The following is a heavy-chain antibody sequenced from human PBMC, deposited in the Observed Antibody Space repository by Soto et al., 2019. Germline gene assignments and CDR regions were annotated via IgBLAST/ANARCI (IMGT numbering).Heavy chain of an antibody. CDR2: IYKSATT. V-gene: IGHV4-30-4*01. J-gene: IGHJ5*01. Sequence: SETLSLTCSVSGDSISTVDYFWAWIRQPPGQALEYIGYIYKSATTYYNPSFESRVAISLDTSKSQFSLNVTSVTAADTAVYFCARGRYCLTGRCFPNWFDSWGQGTLVTVS. D-gene: IGHD2-15*01. CDR3: ARGRYCLTGRCFPNWFDS. CDR1: GDSISTVDYF.